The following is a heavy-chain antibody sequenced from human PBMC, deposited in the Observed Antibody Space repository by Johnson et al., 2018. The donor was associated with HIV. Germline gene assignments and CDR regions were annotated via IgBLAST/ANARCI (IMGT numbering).Heavy chain of an antibody. Sequence: VQLVESGGGVVQPGRSLRLSCAASGFSFSSYAMHWVRQAPGKGLQWVSAITGSGGSTYYADSVNGRFTISRDKAKNSLYLQMDSLRAEDTAVYYCARDYYDLPWGYDAFDIWGQGTMVTVSS. V-gene: IGHV3-23*04. CDR1: GFSFSSYA. J-gene: IGHJ3*02. CDR2: ITGSGGST. D-gene: IGHD3-22*01. CDR3: ARDYYDLPWGYDAFDI.